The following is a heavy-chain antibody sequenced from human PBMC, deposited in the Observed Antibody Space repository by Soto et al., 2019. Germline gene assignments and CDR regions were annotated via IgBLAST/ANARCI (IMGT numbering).Heavy chain of an antibody. V-gene: IGHV3-23*01. CDR2: VSIGGST. D-gene: IGHD2-15*01. Sequence: DVQLLESGGGLVQPEGSLRLSCAASGFTFSSYAMGWVRQGPGKGLEWVAVVSIGGSTHYADSVRGRFTLSRDNSKTTLSLQMHSLTAEDTAVYFCANRRGAGGHFDYWGQGDLVTVSS. J-gene: IGHJ4*02. CDR3: ANRRGAGGHFDY. CDR1: GFTFSSYA.